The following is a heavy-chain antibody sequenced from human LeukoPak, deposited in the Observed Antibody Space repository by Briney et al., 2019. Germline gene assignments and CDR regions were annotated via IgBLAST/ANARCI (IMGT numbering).Heavy chain of an antibody. V-gene: IGHV4-59*01. J-gene: IGHJ4*02. CDR3: ARDSGLYYYGSGSYLGY. D-gene: IGHD3-10*01. CDR2: IYYSGST. Sequence: SETLSLTCTVSVGSISSYYWSWIRQPPGKGLEWIGYIYYSGSTNYNPSLKSRVTISVDTSKNQFSLKLSSVTAADTAVYYCARDSGLYYYGSGSYLGYWGQGTLVTVSS. CDR1: VGSISSYY.